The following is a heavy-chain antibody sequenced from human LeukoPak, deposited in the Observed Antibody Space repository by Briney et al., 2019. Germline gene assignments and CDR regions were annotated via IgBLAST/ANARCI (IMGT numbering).Heavy chain of an antibody. Sequence: GASVKVSCKASGYTFTSYGISWVRQAPGQGLEWMGWISAYNGNTNYAQKLQGRVTMTTDTSTSTAYMELRSLRSDDTAVYYCARDGSSSSSVYYCYGMDVWGQGTTVTVSS. CDR1: GYTFTSYG. J-gene: IGHJ6*02. CDR2: ISAYNGNT. V-gene: IGHV1-18*01. D-gene: IGHD6-6*01. CDR3: ARDGSSSSSVYYCYGMDV.